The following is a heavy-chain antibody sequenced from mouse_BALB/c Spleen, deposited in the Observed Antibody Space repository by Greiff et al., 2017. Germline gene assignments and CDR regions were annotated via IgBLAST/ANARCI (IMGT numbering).Heavy chain of an antibody. CDR3: ARGRGYDAWFAY. Sequence: EVQGVESGGGLVKPGGSLKLSCAASGFTFSSYAMSWVRQTPEKRLEWVASISSGGSTYYPDSVKGRFTISRDNARNILYLQMSSLRSEDTAMYYCARGRGYDAWFAYWGQGTLVTVSA. J-gene: IGHJ3*01. CDR1: GFTFSSYA. CDR2: ISSGGST. V-gene: IGHV5-6-5*01. D-gene: IGHD2-14*01.